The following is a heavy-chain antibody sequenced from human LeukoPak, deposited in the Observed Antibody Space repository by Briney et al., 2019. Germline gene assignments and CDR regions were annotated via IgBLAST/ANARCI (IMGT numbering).Heavy chain of an antibody. CDR3: TTDTRRAVGPK. CDR2: IKRKTDGGTT. D-gene: IGHD4-23*01. CDR1: GFSFNAAG. V-gene: IGHV3-15*01. J-gene: IGHJ4*02. Sequence: GGSLRLSCAASGFSFNAAGMSWGRQAPGQGLEWGGRIKRKTDGGTTDYAATVKGRFTISRDDSKTSLYLQMNNLKTEDTAVYYCTTDTRRAVGPKWGQGTLVTVSS.